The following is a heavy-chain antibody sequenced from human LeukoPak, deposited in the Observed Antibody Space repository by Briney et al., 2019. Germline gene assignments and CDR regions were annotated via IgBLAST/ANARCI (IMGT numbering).Heavy chain of an antibody. D-gene: IGHD1-26*01. CDR2: INRDGSYT. Sequence: GGSLRLSCAASGFTFNNFWIHWVRQVPGKGLVWVSRINRDGSYTDYADSVKGRFTISRDNTKNTLYLQMNSLRADDTSLYFCARDLRGARDYWGQGTLVTVSS. CDR3: ARDLRGARDY. V-gene: IGHV3-74*01. J-gene: IGHJ4*02. CDR1: GFTFNNFW.